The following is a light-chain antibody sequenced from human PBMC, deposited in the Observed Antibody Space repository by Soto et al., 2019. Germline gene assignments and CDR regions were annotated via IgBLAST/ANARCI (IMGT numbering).Light chain of an antibody. CDR1: QAISNS. CDR2: DAS. J-gene: IGKJ5*01. CDR3: QQYHTSSIT. V-gene: IGKV1-5*01. Sequence: DIHMTQYQTSLSASVGDRVTITCRASQAISNSLAWYQQKPGKAPNLLIYDASTLERGVPSRFSGTGSGTEFTLTIDRLQPDDFVTYYCQQYHTSSITFGQGTRLE.